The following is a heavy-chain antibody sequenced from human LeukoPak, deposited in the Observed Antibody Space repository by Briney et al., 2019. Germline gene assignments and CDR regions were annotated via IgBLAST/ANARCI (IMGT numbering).Heavy chain of an antibody. CDR1: GYTFTSYG. CDR2: INPNSGGT. J-gene: IGHJ4*02. V-gene: IGHV1-2*02. D-gene: IGHD6-19*01. Sequence: ASVKVSCKASGYTFTSYGISWVRQAPGQGLEWMGWINPNSGGTNYAQKFRGRVTVTRDTSISTAYMELSRLRSDDTAVYYCAGGYSSAGDYWGQGTLVTVSS. CDR3: AGGYSSAGDY.